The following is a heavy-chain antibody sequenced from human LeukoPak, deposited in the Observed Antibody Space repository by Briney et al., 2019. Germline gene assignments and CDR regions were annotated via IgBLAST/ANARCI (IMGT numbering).Heavy chain of an antibody. CDR1: GLTFSSYY. J-gene: IGHJ4*02. CDR2: INLDGSER. Sequence: GGSLRLSCSASGLTFSSYYMRWVRQAPGKGLEWVAKINLDGSERYYVDSVKGRFTISRDNAKNSLYLQMNSLRVEDTAVYYCARQGISTFDYWGRGTLVTVSS. D-gene: IGHD3-3*01. CDR3: ARQGISTFDY. V-gene: IGHV3-7*03.